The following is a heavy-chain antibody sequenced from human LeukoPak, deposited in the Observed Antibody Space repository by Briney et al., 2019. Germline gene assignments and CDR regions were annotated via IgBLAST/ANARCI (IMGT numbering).Heavy chain of an antibody. J-gene: IGHJ4*02. CDR1: GYTFTTYD. CDR2: MNPNSGYT. D-gene: IGHD6-19*01. Sequence: ASVKVSCKASGYTFTTYDINWVRQTTGQGLEWMGWMNPNSGYTGYAQKFQGRVTITRDTSISTAYMELSSLRSEDTAVYYCARVAGSIDYWGQGTLVTVSS. V-gene: IGHV1-8*03. CDR3: ARVAGSIDY.